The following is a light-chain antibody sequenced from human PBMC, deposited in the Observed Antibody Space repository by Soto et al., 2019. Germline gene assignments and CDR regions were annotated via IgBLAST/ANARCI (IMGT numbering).Light chain of an antibody. CDR1: QSVSSN. J-gene: IGKJ2*01. CDR2: DAS. V-gene: IGKV3-15*01. Sequence: EIVLKQSPDTLSLSPGERATLSCRASQSVSSNLAWYQQKPGQAPRLLIYDASTRATGIPARFSGSGSGTEFTLTISSLQSEDFAVYYCQQYTNWPPMYTFGQGTKLEIK. CDR3: QQYTNWPPMYT.